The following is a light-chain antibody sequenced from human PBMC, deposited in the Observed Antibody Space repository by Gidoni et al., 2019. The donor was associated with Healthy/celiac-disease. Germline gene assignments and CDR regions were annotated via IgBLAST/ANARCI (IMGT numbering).Light chain of an antibody. J-gene: IGKJ2*01. CDR2: WAS. CDR1: QSVLYSSNNKNY. V-gene: IGKV4-1*01. CDR3: QQYYSTPYT. Sequence: VSLGERATINCKSSQSVLYSSNNKNYLAWYQQKPGQPPKLLIYWASTRESGVPDRFSGSGSGPDFTLTISSLQAEDVAVYYCQQYYSTPYTFGQGTKLEIK.